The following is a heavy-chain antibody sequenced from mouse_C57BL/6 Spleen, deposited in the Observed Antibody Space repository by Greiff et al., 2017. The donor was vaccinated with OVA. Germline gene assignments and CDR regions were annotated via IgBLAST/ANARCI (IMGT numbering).Heavy chain of an antibody. Sequence: VQRVESGAELVKPGASVKISCKASGYAFSSYWMNWVKQRPGKGLEWIGQIYPGDGDTNYNGKFKGKATLTADKSSSTAYMQLSSLTSEDSAVYFCARSMITTLMDYWGQGTSVTVSS. CDR1: GYAFSSYW. CDR3: ARSMITTLMDY. D-gene: IGHD2-4*01. CDR2: IYPGDGDT. J-gene: IGHJ4*01. V-gene: IGHV1-80*01.